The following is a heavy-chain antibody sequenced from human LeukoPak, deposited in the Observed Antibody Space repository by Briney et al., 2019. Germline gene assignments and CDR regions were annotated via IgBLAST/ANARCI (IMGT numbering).Heavy chain of an antibody. CDR3: ARDLAYCSGGSCFNWFDP. Sequence: PGGSLRLSCAASGFTFSSYSMNWVRQAPGKGLEWVSSISSSSSYIYYADSVKGRFTISRDNAKNSLYLQMNSLRAEDTAVYYCARDLAYCSGGSCFNWFDPWSQGTLVTVSS. V-gene: IGHV3-21*01. CDR2: ISSSSSYI. CDR1: GFTFSSYS. J-gene: IGHJ5*02. D-gene: IGHD2-15*01.